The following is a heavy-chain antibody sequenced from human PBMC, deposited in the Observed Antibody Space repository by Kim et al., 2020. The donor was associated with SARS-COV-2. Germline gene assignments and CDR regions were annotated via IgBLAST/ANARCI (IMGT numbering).Heavy chain of an antibody. CDR1: GGSISSSSYY. J-gene: IGHJ4*02. Sequence: SETLSLTCTVSGGSISSSSYYWGWIRQPPGKGLEWIGSIYYSGSTYYNPSLKSRVTISVDTSKNQFSLKLSSVTAADTAVYYCARLLRYYGILTGYYSCCDVDYWGQGTLVTVSS. CDR3: ARLLRYYGILTGYYSCCDVDY. V-gene: IGHV4-39*01. CDR2: IYYSGST. D-gene: IGHD3-9*01.